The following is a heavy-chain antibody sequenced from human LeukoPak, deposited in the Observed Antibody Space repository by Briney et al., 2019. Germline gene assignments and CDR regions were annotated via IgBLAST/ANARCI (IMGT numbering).Heavy chain of an antibody. V-gene: IGHV1-2*02. J-gene: IGHJ3*01. CDR1: GYTFTNYY. Sequence: ASVKVSCKASGYTFTNYYMHWVRQAPGQGLEWMGWINPNSGGTNYAQKFQGRVTMTSDTSISTAYVELSTLRSDDTAMYFCASFRNRDDFDVWGQGTMVTVSS. CDR2: INPNSGGT. D-gene: IGHD1-14*01. CDR3: ASFRNRDDFDV.